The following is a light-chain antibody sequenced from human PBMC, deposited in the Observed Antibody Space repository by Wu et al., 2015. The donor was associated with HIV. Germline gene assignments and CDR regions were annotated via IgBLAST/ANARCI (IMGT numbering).Light chain of an antibody. Sequence: EIVLTQSPGTLSLSPGERATLSCRASQSVSSSYLAWYQQKPGQAPRLLMYATSNRATGVPDRFSGTGSGTNFTLTISRIETEDFATYYCQQSTSSPRYTFGQGTRLDIK. CDR2: ATS. CDR1: QSVSSSY. CDR3: QQSTSSPRYT. V-gene: IGKV3-20*01. J-gene: IGKJ2*01.